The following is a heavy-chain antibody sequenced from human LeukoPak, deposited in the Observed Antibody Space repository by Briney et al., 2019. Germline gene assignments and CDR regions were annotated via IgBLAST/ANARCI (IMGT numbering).Heavy chain of an antibody. CDR3: ARDHYDILTGSFDY. CDR2: IRYDGSNK. V-gene: IGHV3-30*02. Sequence: GGSLRLSCAAPGFTFSSYGMHWVRQAPGKGLEWVAFIRYDGSNKYYADSVKGRFTISRDNSKNTLYLQMNSLRAEDTAVYYCARDHYDILTGSFDYWGQGTLVTVSS. CDR1: GFTFSSYG. J-gene: IGHJ4*02. D-gene: IGHD3-9*01.